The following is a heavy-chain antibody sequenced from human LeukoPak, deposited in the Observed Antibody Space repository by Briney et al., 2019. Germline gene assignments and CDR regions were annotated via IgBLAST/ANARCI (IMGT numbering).Heavy chain of an antibody. D-gene: IGHD3-9*01. J-gene: IGHJ4*02. Sequence: PSETLSFTCIVPGGSISSYYWSWIRQPPGKDLEWIGYTYYSGSTNYNPSLKSRVTISVDTSRNQFSLKLSSVAAADTAVYYCARHPEYYDILTGFRYYFDYWGQGTLVTVSS. V-gene: IGHV4-59*01. CDR3: ARHPEYYDILTGFRYYFDY. CDR2: TYYSGST. CDR1: GGSISSYY.